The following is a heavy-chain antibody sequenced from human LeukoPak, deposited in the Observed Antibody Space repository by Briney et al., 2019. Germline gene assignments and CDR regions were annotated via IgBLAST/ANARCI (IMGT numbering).Heavy chain of an antibody. Sequence: SETLSLTCAVSGYSISSGYYWGWIRQPPGKGLEWIGSIYHSGSTYHNPSLKSRVTISVDTSKNQFSLKLSSVTAADTAVYYCARDSAGGYYFDYWGQGTLVTVSS. CDR1: GYSISSGYY. CDR2: IYHSGST. J-gene: IGHJ4*02. V-gene: IGHV4-38-2*02. CDR3: ARDSAGGYYFDY. D-gene: IGHD6-13*01.